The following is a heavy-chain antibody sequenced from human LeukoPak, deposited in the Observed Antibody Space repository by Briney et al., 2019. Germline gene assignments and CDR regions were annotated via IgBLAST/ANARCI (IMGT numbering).Heavy chain of an antibody. CDR1: GGSIISDSHY. CDR2: IFYSGSP. D-gene: IGHD5-24*01. Sequence: SETLSLTCIVSGGSIISDSHYWGWIRQPPGKRLEWIGSIFYSGSPYYNPSLKSRVTISVDTSKNQFSLKLSSVTAADTAVYYCARWGKEMAYDYWGQGTLVTVSS. V-gene: IGHV4-39*07. CDR3: ARWGKEMAYDY. J-gene: IGHJ4*02.